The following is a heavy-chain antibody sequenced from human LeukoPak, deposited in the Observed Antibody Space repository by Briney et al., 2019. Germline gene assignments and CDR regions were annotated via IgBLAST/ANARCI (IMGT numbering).Heavy chain of an antibody. CDR3: ARRWLIHYGDCFDS. J-gene: IGHJ4*02. Sequence: AGGSLRLSCAASGFTFSSYWMSWVRQAPGKGLEWVANIKQDGSEEYYVDSVKGRFTISRDNAKNSLYLQMNSLRAEDTAVYYCARRWLIHYGDCFDSWGQGTLVTVSS. V-gene: IGHV3-7*01. CDR2: IKQDGSEE. CDR1: GFTFSSYW. D-gene: IGHD4-17*01.